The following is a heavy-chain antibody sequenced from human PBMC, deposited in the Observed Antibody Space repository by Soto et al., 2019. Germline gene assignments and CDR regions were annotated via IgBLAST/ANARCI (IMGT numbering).Heavy chain of an antibody. V-gene: IGHV4-31*03. CDR2: IYYSGTT. Sequence: QVQLQESGPGLVKPSQTLSLTCTVSGGSISNGGYYWSWIRQHPGKGLEWIGYIYYSGTTYDNPSLKSRVTISVDTSKNQFSLRLSSVTAADTAVYHCARKATVTTCFDYWGQGTLVTVSS. CDR1: GGSISNGGYY. J-gene: IGHJ4*02. CDR3: ARKATVTTCFDY. D-gene: IGHD4-17*01.